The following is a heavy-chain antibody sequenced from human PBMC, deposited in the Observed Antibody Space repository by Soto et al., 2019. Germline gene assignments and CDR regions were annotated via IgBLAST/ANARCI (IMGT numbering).Heavy chain of an antibody. V-gene: IGHV1-2*02. J-gene: IGHJ4*01. CDR2: INPNSGGT. CDR1: GYTFTGYY. Sequence: ASVKVSCKASGYTFTGYYMHWVRQAPGQGLEWMGWINPNSGGTNYAQKFQGRVTMTRDTSISTAYMELSRLRSDDTAVYYCARDFISYYYDSSGSKDYWGHGTLVTVSS. CDR3: ARDFISYYYDSSGSKDY. D-gene: IGHD3-22*01.